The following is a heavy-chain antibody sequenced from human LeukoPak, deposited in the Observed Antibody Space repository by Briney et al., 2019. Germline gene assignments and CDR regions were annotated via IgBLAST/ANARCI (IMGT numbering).Heavy chain of an antibody. Sequence: GGSLRLSCAASGFTASSNYMSWVRQAPGKGLEWVSSIFPSGGEIHYADSVRGRFTISRDNSKSTLSLQMNSLRAEDTAIYYCATYRQVLLPFESWGQGTLVTVSS. D-gene: IGHD2-8*02. CDR1: GFTASSNY. J-gene: IGHJ4*02. CDR2: IFPSGGEI. V-gene: IGHV3-53*01. CDR3: ATYRQVLLPFES.